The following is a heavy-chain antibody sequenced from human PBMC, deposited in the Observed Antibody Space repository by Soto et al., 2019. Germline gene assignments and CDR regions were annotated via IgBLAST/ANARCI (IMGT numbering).Heavy chain of an antibody. CDR2: IIPIFGTA. Sequence: SVKVSCKASGGTFSSYAISWVRQAPGQGLEWMGGIIPIFGTANYAQKFQGRVTITADESTSTAYMELSSLRSEDTAVYYCARAAIVGATLPTPYYFDYWGQGTLVTVSS. D-gene: IGHD1-26*01. J-gene: IGHJ4*02. V-gene: IGHV1-69*13. CDR1: GGTFSSYA. CDR3: ARAAIVGATLPTPYYFDY.